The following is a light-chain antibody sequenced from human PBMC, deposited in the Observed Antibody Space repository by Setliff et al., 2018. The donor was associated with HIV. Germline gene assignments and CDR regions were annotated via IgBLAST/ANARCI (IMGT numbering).Light chain of an antibody. V-gene: IGLV2-14*03. J-gene: IGLJ1*01. Sequence: ALAQPASVSGSPGQSITISCTGTSSDVGGYNYVSWYQQHPGKAPKLMIFDVSKRPSGVSNRFSGSKSGNTASLTISGLQAEDEADFYCSSYTSSSTLVFGTGTKVTVL. CDR1: SSDVGGYNY. CDR3: SSYTSSSTLV. CDR2: DVS.